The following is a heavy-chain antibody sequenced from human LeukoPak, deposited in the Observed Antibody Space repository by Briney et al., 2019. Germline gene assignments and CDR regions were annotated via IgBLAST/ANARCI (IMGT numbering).Heavy chain of an antibody. CDR1: ECSFSSYW. J-gene: IGHJ4*02. CDR2: IYPGDSDT. V-gene: IGHV5-51*01. D-gene: IGHD3-10*01. Sequence: GESLKISCKGSECSFSSYWIGWVRQMPGKGLEWMGIIYPGDSDTRYSPSFQGQVTISADKSISTAYLQWSSLKASDTAMYYCARHYYASGSYYNDYWGQGTLVTVSS. CDR3: ARHYYASGSYYNDY.